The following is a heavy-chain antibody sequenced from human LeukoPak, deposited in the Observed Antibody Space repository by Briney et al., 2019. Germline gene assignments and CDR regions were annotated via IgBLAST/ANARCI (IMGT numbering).Heavy chain of an antibody. Sequence: SETLSLTCAVYGGSFSGYYWSWIRQPPGKGLEWIGEINHSGSTNYNPSLKSRVTISVDTSKNQFSLKLSSVTAADTAVYYCARWGYTRFDYWGQGILVTVSS. CDR2: INHSGST. CDR1: GGSFSGYY. CDR3: ARWGYTRFDY. D-gene: IGHD5-24*01. V-gene: IGHV4-34*01. J-gene: IGHJ4*02.